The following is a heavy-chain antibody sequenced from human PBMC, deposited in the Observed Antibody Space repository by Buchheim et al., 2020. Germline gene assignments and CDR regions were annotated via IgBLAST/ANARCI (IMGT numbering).Heavy chain of an antibody. Sequence: EVQLVESGGGLVQPGGSLRLSCAASGFTFSSYWMSWVRQAPGKGLEWVANIKQDGSEKYYVDSVKGRFTISRDNAKNSLYLQMNSLRAEDTAVYYCARFAPRNYDLWSGYYPHFDYWGQGTL. CDR2: IKQDGSEK. CDR3: ARFAPRNYDLWSGYYPHFDY. V-gene: IGHV3-7*01. CDR1: GFTFSSYW. J-gene: IGHJ4*02. D-gene: IGHD3-3*01.